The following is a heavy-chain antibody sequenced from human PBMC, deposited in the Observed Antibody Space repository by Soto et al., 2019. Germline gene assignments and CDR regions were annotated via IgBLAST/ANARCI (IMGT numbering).Heavy chain of an antibody. J-gene: IGHJ6*02. CDR2: ISAYNGNT. D-gene: IGHD3-10*01. CDR1: GYTFTSYG. Sequence: ASVKVSCKASGYTFTSYGISWVRQAPGQGLGWMGWISAYNGNTNYAQKLQGRVTMTTDTSTSTAYMELRSLRSDDTAVYYCARDGKITMVRGVSYYYGMDVWGQGTTVTVSS. V-gene: IGHV1-18*04. CDR3: ARDGKITMVRGVSYYYGMDV.